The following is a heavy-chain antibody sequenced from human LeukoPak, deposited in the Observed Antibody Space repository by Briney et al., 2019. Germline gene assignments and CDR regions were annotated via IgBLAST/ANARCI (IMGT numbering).Heavy chain of an antibody. V-gene: IGHV1-2*02. CDR2: INPNSGGT. CDR1: GYTFTGYY. Sequence: GASVKVSCKASGYTFTGYYMHWVRQAPGQGLEWMGWINPNSGGTNYAQKFQGGVTMTRDTSISTAYMELSRLRSDDTAVYYCARDLAAAGVYYYGMDVWGQGTTVTVSS. D-gene: IGHD6-13*01. J-gene: IGHJ6*02. CDR3: ARDLAAAGVYYYGMDV.